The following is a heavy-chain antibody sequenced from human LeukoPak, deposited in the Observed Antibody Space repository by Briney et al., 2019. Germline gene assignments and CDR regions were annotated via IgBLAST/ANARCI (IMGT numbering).Heavy chain of an antibody. Sequence: GGSLRLSCSASGFTVSNSNMNWVRQAPGKGLEWISVIYSGGSTHYADSVKGRFTISRDNSKNTLYLQMNSLRAEDTAVYYCAKDGDYAYYYYGMDVWGQGTTVTVSS. J-gene: IGHJ6*02. D-gene: IGHD4-17*01. CDR3: AKDGDYAYYYYGMDV. V-gene: IGHV3-53*01. CDR1: GFTVSNSN. CDR2: IYSGGST.